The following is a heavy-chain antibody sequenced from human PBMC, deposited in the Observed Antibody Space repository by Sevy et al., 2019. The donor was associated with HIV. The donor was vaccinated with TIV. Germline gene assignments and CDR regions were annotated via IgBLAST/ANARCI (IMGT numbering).Heavy chain of an antibody. CDR3: ARPLKASYYDSSGYYYLKQKYYFDY. CDR1: GFTFSSYS. D-gene: IGHD3-22*01. J-gene: IGHJ4*02. Sequence: GGSLRLSCAASGFTFSSYSMNWVRQAPGKGLEWVSYISSSSSTIYYADSVKGRFTISRGNAKNSLYLQMNSLRDEDTAVYYCARPLKASYYDSSGYYYLKQKYYFDYWGQGTLVTVSS. CDR2: ISSSSSTI. V-gene: IGHV3-48*02.